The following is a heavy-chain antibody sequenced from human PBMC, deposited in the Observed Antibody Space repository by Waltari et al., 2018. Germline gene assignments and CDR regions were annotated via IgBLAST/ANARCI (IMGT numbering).Heavy chain of an antibody. CDR2: INHSGST. CDR1: GGSFSGYY. J-gene: IGHJ3*02. V-gene: IGHV4-34*01. Sequence: QVQLQQWGAGLLKPSETLSLTCAVYGGSFSGYYWSWIRQPPGKGLEWIGEINHSGSTNYNPSLKSRVTISVDTSKNQFSLKLSSVTAADTAVYYCARSDAGDAFDIWGQGTMVTVSS. CDR3: ARSDAGDAFDI.